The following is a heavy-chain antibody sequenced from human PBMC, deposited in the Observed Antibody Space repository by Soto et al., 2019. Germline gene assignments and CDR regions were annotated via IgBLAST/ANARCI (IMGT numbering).Heavy chain of an antibody. D-gene: IGHD2-2*01. Sequence: ASVKVSCKASGYSFTSYGISWVRQAPGQGLEWMGWISPYNGNTNYAQNLQGRVTMTTDTSTSTASMEMRSLRSDDTAVYYCARWDCSSTSCYYYWFDPWGQG. V-gene: IGHV1-18*01. CDR2: ISPYNGNT. J-gene: IGHJ5*02. CDR1: GYSFTSYG. CDR3: ARWDCSSTSCYYYWFDP.